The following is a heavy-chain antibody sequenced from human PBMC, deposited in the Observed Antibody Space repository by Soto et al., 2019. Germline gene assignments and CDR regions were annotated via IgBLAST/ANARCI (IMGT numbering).Heavy chain of an antibody. CDR2: IWSDGINK. J-gene: IGHJ6*03. Sequence: QVQLVESGGGVVQPGNSLRVSCAASGFTFSTYGMHWVRQAPGKGLEWVAVIWSDGINKYYADSVKGRFTVSRDNSKNSLYLQMSSLGAEDTAVYYCARGAVAGDYYMDVWGKGTTVTVSS. CDR3: ARGAVAGDYYMDV. CDR1: GFTFSTYG. V-gene: IGHV3-33*01. D-gene: IGHD6-19*01.